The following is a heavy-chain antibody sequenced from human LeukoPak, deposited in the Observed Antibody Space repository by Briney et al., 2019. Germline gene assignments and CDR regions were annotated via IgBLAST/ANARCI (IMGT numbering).Heavy chain of an antibody. CDR3: ARDNYDFWSGYYTGRGINY. D-gene: IGHD3-3*01. V-gene: IGHV1-69*01. CDR1: RGTFSSYA. Sequence: SVKVSCKASRGTFSSYAISWVRQAPGQGLEWMGGIIPIFGTANYAQKFRGRVTITADEYTSTAYMELSSLRSVDTAVYYCARDNYDFWSGYYTGRGINYWGQGTLVTVSS. J-gene: IGHJ4*02. CDR2: IIPIFGTA.